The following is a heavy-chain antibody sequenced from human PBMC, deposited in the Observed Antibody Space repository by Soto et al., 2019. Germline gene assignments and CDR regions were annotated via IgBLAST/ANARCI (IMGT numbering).Heavy chain of an antibody. V-gene: IGHV1-18*01. CDR2: IGAYNGNT. Sequence: GASVKVSCKASGYTFTSYGISWVRQAPGQGLEWMGWIGAYNGNTNYAQKLQGRVTMTTDTSTSTAYMELRSLRSDDTAVYYCARGGYDFWSGYYSLGGYYYYMDVWGKGTTVTVSS. D-gene: IGHD3-3*01. CDR1: GYTFTSYG. CDR3: ARGGYDFWSGYYSLGGYYYYMDV. J-gene: IGHJ6*03.